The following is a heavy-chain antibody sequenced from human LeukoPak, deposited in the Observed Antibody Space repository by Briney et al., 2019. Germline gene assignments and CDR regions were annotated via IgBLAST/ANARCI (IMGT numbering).Heavy chain of an antibody. CDR3: ARDANGSDLHYYHMDA. D-gene: IGHD6-25*01. V-gene: IGHV4-4*02. Sequence: PSGTLSLTCAVSGGSITSANWWSWVRQSPGKGLEWIGEIYHTGNTNYNPSLNSRVSISLDTSKNQFSLRLTSVTAADTAVYFCARDANGSDLHYYHMDAWGKGTTVTVSS. CDR2: IYHTGNT. J-gene: IGHJ6*03. CDR1: GGSITSANW.